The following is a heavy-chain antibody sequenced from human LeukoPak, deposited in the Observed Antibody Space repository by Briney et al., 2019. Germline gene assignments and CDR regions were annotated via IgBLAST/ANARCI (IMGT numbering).Heavy chain of an antibody. CDR2: IGTAGDT. CDR1: GFTFSSYD. J-gene: IGHJ3*02. V-gene: IGHV3-13*01. D-gene: IGHD3-22*01. Sequence: GGSLRLSCAASGFTFSSYDMHWVRQATGKGLEWVSAIGTAGDTYYPGSVKGRFTISRENAKNSLYLQMNSLRAGDTTVYYCARADYYDSGGAFDIWGQGTMVTVSS. CDR3: ARADYYDSGGAFDI.